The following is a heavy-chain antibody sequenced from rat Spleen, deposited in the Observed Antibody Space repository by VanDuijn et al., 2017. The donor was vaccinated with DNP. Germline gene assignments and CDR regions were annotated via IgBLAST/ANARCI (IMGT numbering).Heavy chain of an antibody. D-gene: IGHD1-6*01. J-gene: IGHJ3*01. CDR3: ARSDYGYNRNWFAY. V-gene: IGHV2-15*01. CDR2: MWSGGST. CDR1: GFSLTSYS. Sequence: QVQLKESGPGLVQPSQTLSLTCTVSGFSLTSYSVNWVRQPPGKGLEWIGAMWSGGSTDSNSALKSRLSISRDTSKSQVVLQMNSLQIEDTAMYFCARSDYGYNRNWFAYWGQGTLVTVSS.